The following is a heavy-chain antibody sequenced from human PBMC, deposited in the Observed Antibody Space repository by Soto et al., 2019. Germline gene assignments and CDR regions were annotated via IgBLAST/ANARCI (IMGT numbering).Heavy chain of an antibody. D-gene: IGHD4-17*01. CDR3: AEDYGGNSAY. Sequence: EVLLLQSGGGLVQPGGSLRLPCAASGFPFSRHAMSWVRQAPGKGLEWVSAISGSGGSTFYSDSVRGRFTISRDNSNDTLFLQMNNVRVDDTAVYYCAEDYGGNSAYWGQGILVMVSS. V-gene: IGHV3-23*01. CDR1: GFPFSRHA. J-gene: IGHJ4*02. CDR2: ISGSGGST.